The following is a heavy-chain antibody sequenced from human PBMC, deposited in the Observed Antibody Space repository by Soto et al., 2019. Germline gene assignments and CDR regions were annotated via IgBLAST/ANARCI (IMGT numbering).Heavy chain of an antibody. CDR2: ISGRGGST. Sequence: GGSLRLSCAASGFTFSSYAMSWVRQAPGKGLEWVSAISGRGGSTYYADSVKGRFNISRDNSKNTPYLQMNSLRAEDTAVYYCAKDLVAAAGTADLYYYYMDVWGKGTTVTVSS. CDR1: GFTFSSYA. J-gene: IGHJ6*03. CDR3: AKDLVAAAGTADLYYYYMDV. D-gene: IGHD6-13*01. V-gene: IGHV3-23*01.